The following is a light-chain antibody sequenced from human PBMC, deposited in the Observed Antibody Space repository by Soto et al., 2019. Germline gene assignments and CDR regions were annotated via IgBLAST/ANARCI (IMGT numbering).Light chain of an antibody. V-gene: IGKV3-15*01. CDR1: QSVSSN. Sequence: EIVMTQSPTLSVSPGERATLSCRASQSVSSNLAWYQQKPGQAPRLLIYGASTRATGIPARFSGSGSGTEFTLTISSLQSEDFAVYYCQQYNNWPYTFGQGTKLEIK. CDR2: GAS. J-gene: IGKJ2*01. CDR3: QQYNNWPYT.